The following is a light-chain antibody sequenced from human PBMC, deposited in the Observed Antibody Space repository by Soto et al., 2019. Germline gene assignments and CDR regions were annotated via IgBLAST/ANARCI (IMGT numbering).Light chain of an antibody. V-gene: IGKV3-15*01. CDR3: QQHRT. J-gene: IGKJ1*01. CDR2: GAS. Sequence: EIVLTQSPVTLSVSPGERATLSCRASQSVSSNLAWYQQKPGQAPRLLIYGASTRANGVPARFSGGGSGTEFTLTISSLQSEDFALHYCQQHRTFGQGTKVEIK. CDR1: QSVSSN.